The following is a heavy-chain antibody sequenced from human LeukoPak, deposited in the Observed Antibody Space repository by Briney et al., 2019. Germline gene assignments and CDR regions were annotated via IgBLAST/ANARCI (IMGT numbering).Heavy chain of an antibody. J-gene: IGHJ4*02. Sequence: ASVKVSCKVSGYTLTELSMHWVRQAPGKGLEWMGGFDPEDGETIYAQKLQGRVTMTTDTSTSTAYMELRSLRSDDTAVYYCARVLTGPLLADYWGQGTLVTVSS. V-gene: IGHV1-24*01. CDR3: ARVLTGPLLADY. CDR2: FDPEDGET. D-gene: IGHD3-9*01. CDR1: GYTLTELS.